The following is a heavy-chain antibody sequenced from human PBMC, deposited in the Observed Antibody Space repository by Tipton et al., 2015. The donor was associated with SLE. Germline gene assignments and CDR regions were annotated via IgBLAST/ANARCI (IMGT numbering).Heavy chain of an antibody. D-gene: IGHD4-11*01. CDR1: GFKFDDYA. J-gene: IGHJ4*02. CDR3: AKDMLIGSNYVFDY. CDR2: ITWDSGRI. V-gene: IGHV3-9*01. Sequence: SGFKFDDYAMHWVRQAPGKGLEWVSGITWDSGRINYADSVKGRFTISRDNAKNSLYLEMNSLRVEDTALYYCAKDMLIGSNYVFDYWGQGALVTVSS.